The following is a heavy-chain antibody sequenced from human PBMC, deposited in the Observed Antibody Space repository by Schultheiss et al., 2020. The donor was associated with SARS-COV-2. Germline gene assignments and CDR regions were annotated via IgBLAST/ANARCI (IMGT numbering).Heavy chain of an antibody. Sequence: GGSLRLSCAASGFTFSNAWMSWVRQAPGKGLEWVAVISYDGSNKYYADSVKGRFTISRDNSKNTLYLQMNSLRAEDTAVYYCAKDDSSGWYYGMDVWGQGTTVTVSS. CDR3: AKDDSSGWYYGMDV. J-gene: IGHJ6*02. CDR2: ISYDGSNK. V-gene: IGHV3-30*18. D-gene: IGHD6-19*01. CDR1: GFTFSNAW.